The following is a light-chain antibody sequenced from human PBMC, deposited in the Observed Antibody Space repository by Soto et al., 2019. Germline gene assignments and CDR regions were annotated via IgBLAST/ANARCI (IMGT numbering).Light chain of an antibody. V-gene: IGKV3-20*01. CDR3: QQYGSSTLIT. Sequence: TQPPNSPSLRRGGKESRSRRARQRLSASDIAWYQQKPGQAPKFLIYGVSSRATGIPDRFSGSGSGKKFTLSSISLEPEDFSVYHWQQYGSSTLITSGQGTRLEIK. CDR1: QRLSASD. CDR2: GVS. J-gene: IGKJ5*01.